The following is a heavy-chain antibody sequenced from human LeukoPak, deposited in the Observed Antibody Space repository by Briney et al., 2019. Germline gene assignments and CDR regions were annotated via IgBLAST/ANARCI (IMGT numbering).Heavy chain of an antibody. J-gene: IGHJ4*02. D-gene: IGHD7-27*01. CDR1: GYTFASYD. V-gene: IGHV1-8*01. CDR3: ARGSTTLGFDY. CDR2: MNPNSANT. Sequence: GASVKVSCKASGYTFASYDINWLRQATGQGLEWMGWMNPNSANTGYAQKFQGRVTMTRNSSISTAYMELSSLRSEDTAMYYCARGSTTLGFDYWGQGTLVTVSS.